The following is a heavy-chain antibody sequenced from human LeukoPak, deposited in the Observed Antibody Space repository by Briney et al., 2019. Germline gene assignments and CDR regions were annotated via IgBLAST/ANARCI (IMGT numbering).Heavy chain of an antibody. V-gene: IGHV3-30*04. J-gene: IGHJ4*02. Sequence: PGRSLRLSCAASGFTFSTYAMHWVRQAPGKGLEWGALISYDGSNKYYADSVKGRFTISRDNSKNTLHLQMNSLRAEDTAVYYCASLRVWFGDFDYWGQGTLVTVSS. CDR3: ASLRVWFGDFDY. CDR2: ISYDGSNK. CDR1: GFTFSTYA. D-gene: IGHD3-10*01.